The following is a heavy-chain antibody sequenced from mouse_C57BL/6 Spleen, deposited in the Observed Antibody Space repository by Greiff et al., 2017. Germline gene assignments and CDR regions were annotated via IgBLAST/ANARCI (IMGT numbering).Heavy chain of an antibody. CDR3: AREGTTVVADYFDD. Sequence: QVQLQQSGAELVKPGASVKISCKASGYAFSSYWMTWVKQRPGKGLEWIGQIYPGDGDTNYNGKFKGKATLTADKSSSTAYMQISSLTSEDSAVYFCAREGTTVVADYFDDWGQGTTLTVSS. J-gene: IGHJ2*01. CDR1: GYAFSSYW. D-gene: IGHD1-1*01. CDR2: IYPGDGDT. V-gene: IGHV1-80*01.